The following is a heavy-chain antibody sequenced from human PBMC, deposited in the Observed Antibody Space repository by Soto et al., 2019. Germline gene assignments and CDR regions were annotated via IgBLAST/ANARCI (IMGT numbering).Heavy chain of an antibody. CDR1: GGTFSSYA. J-gene: IGHJ5*02. Sequence: QVQLVQSGAEVKKPGSSVKVSCKASGGTFSSYAISWVRQAPGQGLEWMGGIIPIFGTANYAQKFQGRVTITADESTSTAYMELSSLRSEDTAVYYCASAVPGRGYCTNGVCPPTGWFDPWGQGTLVTVAS. D-gene: IGHD2-8*01. CDR2: IIPIFGTA. V-gene: IGHV1-69*01. CDR3: ASAVPGRGYCTNGVCPPTGWFDP.